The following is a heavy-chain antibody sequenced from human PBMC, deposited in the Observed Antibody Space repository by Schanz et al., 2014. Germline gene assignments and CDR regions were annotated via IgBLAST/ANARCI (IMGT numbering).Heavy chain of an antibody. J-gene: IGHJ3*01. CDR1: GFTVSSNY. Sequence: EVQLVESGGGLIQPWESLRLSCAVSGFTVSSNYMSWVRQAPGRGLEWVSTIYINAGSTRYADSVKGRFIISRDSSKNTLFLQMNSLRPEDTAVYFCARDEGRDGYNLAFDVWGQGTLVTVSS. V-gene: IGHV3-53*01. CDR3: ARDEGRDGYNLAFDV. D-gene: IGHD5-12*01. CDR2: IYINAGST.